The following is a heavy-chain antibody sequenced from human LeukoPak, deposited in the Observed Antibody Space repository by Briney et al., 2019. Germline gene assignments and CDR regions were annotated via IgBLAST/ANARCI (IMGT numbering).Heavy chain of an antibody. V-gene: IGHV4-59*01. D-gene: IGHD5-18*01. Sequence: PSETLSLTCTVSGGPISSYYWSWIRQPPGKGLEWIGYIYYSGSTNYNPSLKSRVTISVDTSKNQFSLKLSSVTAADTAVYYCARDNSYGLDYWGQGTLVTVSS. CDR1: GGPISSYY. CDR3: ARDNSYGLDY. CDR2: IYYSGST. J-gene: IGHJ4*02.